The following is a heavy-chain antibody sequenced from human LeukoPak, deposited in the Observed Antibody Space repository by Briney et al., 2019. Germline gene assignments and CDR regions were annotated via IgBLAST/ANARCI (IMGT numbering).Heavy chain of an antibody. D-gene: IGHD3-10*01. Sequence: SVKVSCKASGGTFISYAISWVRQAPGQGLEWMGGIIPIFGTANYAQKFQGRVTITTDESTSTAYMELSSLRSEDTAVYYCARGNGYYGSGSHRVAYFDYWGQGTLVTVSS. CDR1: GGTFISYA. J-gene: IGHJ4*02. CDR3: ARGNGYYGSGSHRVAYFDY. V-gene: IGHV1-69*05. CDR2: IIPIFGTA.